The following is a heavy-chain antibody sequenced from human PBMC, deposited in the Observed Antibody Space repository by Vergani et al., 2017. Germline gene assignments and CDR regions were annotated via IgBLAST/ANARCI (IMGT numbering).Heavy chain of an antibody. V-gene: IGHV3-7*01. CDR2: VNHDGSEK. CDR1: GFISSSYW. D-gene: IGHD3-10*01. J-gene: IGHJ6*04. Sequence: EGQLVESGGDWVQRGGSLRLSCAASGFISSSYWMSWVRQAPGKGLEWVANVNHDGSEKYYVDSVKGRFTISRDNAKTSIYLQMNSLRAEDTAVYFCVRVPLIIRGSGPYGLNNYYGMGVWGEGTTVIVSS. CDR3: VRVPLIIRGSGPYGLNNYYGMGV.